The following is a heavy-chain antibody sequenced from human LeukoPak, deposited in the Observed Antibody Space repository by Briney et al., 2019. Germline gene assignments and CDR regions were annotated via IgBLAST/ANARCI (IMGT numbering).Heavy chain of an antibody. CDR2: IKQDGRAE. CDR3: ARGNWEPSDY. V-gene: IGHV3-7*04. D-gene: IGHD7-27*01. Sequence: GGSLRLACAASGFTFSSYWMTWVRQAPGKGLEWVANIKQDGRAETYVDSVKGRFTISRDNGRNSLYLQMNSLRAEDTAVYYCARGNWEPSDYWGQGTLVTVSS. J-gene: IGHJ4*02. CDR1: GFTFSSYW.